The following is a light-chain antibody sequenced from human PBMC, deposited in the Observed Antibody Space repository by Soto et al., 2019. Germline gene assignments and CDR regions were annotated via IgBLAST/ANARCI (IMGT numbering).Light chain of an antibody. Sequence: QSVLTQPASVSGSPGQSITIPCTGTSSDVGGYDYVSWYQQHPGKAPKLMIYDVTNRPSGVSNRFSGSKSGNTASLTISGLQAEDEASYYCSSYTSSTSYVFGTGTKVTVL. CDR3: SSYTSSTSYV. J-gene: IGLJ1*01. V-gene: IGLV2-14*01. CDR1: SSDVGGYDY. CDR2: DVT.